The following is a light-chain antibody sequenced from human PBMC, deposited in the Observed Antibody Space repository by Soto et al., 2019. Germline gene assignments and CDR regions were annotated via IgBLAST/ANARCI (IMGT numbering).Light chain of an antibody. CDR2: DVT. J-gene: IGLJ1*01. V-gene: IGLV2-18*02. Sequence: QSVLTQPPSVSGSPGESVAISCTGTSSDVGNSNGVSWYQQAPGTAPKLMIYDVTNRPSGVPDRFSGSKSGNTASLTISGLQAEDEADYYCSSYTSSSTHVFGTGTKVTVL. CDR3: SSYTSSSTHV. CDR1: SSDVGNSNG.